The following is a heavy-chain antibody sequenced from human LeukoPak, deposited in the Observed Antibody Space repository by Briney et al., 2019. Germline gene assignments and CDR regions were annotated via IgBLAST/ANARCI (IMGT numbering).Heavy chain of an antibody. Sequence: PGGFLRLSCAASGFTFGDYSMNWVRQAPGKGLEWISYIGIDSGNTNYADSVKGRFTISGDKAKNSLYLQMNSLRVEDTAVYYCARDYKYAFDNWGQGTLVTVSS. V-gene: IGHV3-48*01. CDR2: IGIDSGNT. J-gene: IGHJ4*02. CDR1: GFTFGDYS. CDR3: ARDYKYAFDN. D-gene: IGHD5-24*01.